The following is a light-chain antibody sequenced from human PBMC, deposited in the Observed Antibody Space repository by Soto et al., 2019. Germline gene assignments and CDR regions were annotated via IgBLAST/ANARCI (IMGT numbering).Light chain of an antibody. Sequence: EIVLTQSPATLSLSPGERATLSCRASQSVSSYLAWYQQKPGQAPRLLIYDASNRATGIPARFSGSGSGTDFTLTISSLEPEDFAVYYCQRRSNWLGWTFGQGTKVEIK. V-gene: IGKV3-11*01. CDR1: QSVSSY. J-gene: IGKJ1*01. CDR2: DAS. CDR3: QRRSNWLGWT.